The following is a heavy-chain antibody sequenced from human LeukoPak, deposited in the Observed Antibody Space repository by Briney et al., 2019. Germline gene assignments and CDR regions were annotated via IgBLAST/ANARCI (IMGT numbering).Heavy chain of an antibody. CDR3: ARDRRYCGGGRCYFDYFFDY. V-gene: IGHV3-30-3*01. CDR2: ISYDGSIN. J-gene: IGHJ4*02. CDR1: GFTFNSYA. D-gene: IGHD2-15*01. Sequence: PGRSLRLSCVASGFTFNSYAVHWVRQAPGKGLEWVAVISYDGSINFYAASAKGRFTISRDNSKNTLYLQMNSLRAEDTALYFCARDRRYCGGGRCYFDYFFDYWGQGTLVTVSS.